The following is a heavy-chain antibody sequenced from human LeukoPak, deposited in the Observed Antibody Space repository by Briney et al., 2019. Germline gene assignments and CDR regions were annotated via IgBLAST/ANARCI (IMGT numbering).Heavy chain of an antibody. J-gene: IGHJ6*02. Sequence: PSETLSLTCAVYGESFSGYYWSWIRQPPGKGLGWIGEINHSGSTNYNPSLKSRVTISADTSKNQFSLKLISVTAADTAVYYCARLVVVAATDLYYYYSMDVWGQGTTVTVSS. D-gene: IGHD2-15*01. CDR2: INHSGST. CDR3: ARLVVVAATDLYYYYSMDV. V-gene: IGHV4-34*01. CDR1: GESFSGYY.